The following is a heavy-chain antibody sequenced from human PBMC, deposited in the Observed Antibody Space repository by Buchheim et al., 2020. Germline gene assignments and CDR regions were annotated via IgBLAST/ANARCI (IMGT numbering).Heavy chain of an antibody. D-gene: IGHD2-2*01. CDR3: ATDGHCSGTSCHGF. Sequence: EVQLVESGGGLVKPGGPLRLSCAASGFSFSDAWMSWVRQAPGKGLEWVGRIQSKADGGTVEYAAPAKGRFTISTDDSKNTLYLQMSSLKTEDTAIYYCATDGHCSGTSCHGFWGQGTL. CDR1: GFSFSDAW. V-gene: IGHV3-15*01. J-gene: IGHJ4*02. CDR2: IQSKADGGTV.